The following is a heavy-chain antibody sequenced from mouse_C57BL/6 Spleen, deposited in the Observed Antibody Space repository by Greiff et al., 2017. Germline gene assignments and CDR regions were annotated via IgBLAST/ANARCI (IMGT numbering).Heavy chain of an antibody. D-gene: IGHD2-3*01. J-gene: IGHJ4*01. Sequence: VKLQQPGAELVRPGSSVKLSCKASGYTFTSYWMHWVKQRPIQGLEWIGNTHPSASDTNYNQKFKGKATLTVDKSSSTAYMQLSSLTSEDSAVYDCARVDGYYQNAMDYWGQGTSVTVSS. CDR1: GYTFTSYW. CDR3: ARVDGYYQNAMDY. V-gene: IGHV1-52*01. CDR2: THPSASDT.